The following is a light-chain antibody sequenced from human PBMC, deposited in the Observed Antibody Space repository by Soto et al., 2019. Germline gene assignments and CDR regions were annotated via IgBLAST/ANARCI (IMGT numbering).Light chain of an antibody. J-gene: IGLJ1*01. V-gene: IGLV2-14*01. CDR2: DVS. CDR1: SSDVGGYNY. CDR3: SSYRSSSPIDV. Sequence: QSVLTQPASMSGSPGQSITISCTGTSSDVGGYNYVPWYQQHPGKAPKVMIYDVSNRPSGVSNRFSGSKSGNTASLTISGLQAEDADDYYCSSYRSSSPIDVFGSGTKATVL.